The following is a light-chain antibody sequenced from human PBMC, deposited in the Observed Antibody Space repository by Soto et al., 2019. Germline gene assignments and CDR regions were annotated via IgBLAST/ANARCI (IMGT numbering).Light chain of an antibody. CDR1: QSVSSY. CDR3: QQRSNWPWT. CDR2: DAT. Sequence: EIVLTQSPATLSLSPGERATLSCRASQSVSSYLAWYQQKPGQAPRLLIYDATNRATGIPVRFSGSGSGTDVTLTISSLEPEDFAVYYCQQRSNWPWTFGQGTKVEIK. J-gene: IGKJ1*01. V-gene: IGKV3-11*01.